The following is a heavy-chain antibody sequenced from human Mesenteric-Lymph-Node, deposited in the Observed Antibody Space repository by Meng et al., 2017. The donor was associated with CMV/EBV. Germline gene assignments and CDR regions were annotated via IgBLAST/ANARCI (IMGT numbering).Heavy chain of an antibody. CDR1: GFTFSSYA. Sequence: GESLKISCAASGFTFSSYAMSWVRQAPGKGLEWLSIIYGGRSSSTYDADSVKGRFTISRDNSKNTLYLHVNSLRAEDTAMYYCARESVVPALGDYYFGMDVWGQGTTVTVSS. CDR2: IYGGRSSST. D-gene: IGHD2-2*01. CDR3: ARESVVPALGDYYFGMDV. J-gene: IGHJ6*02. V-gene: IGHV3-23*03.